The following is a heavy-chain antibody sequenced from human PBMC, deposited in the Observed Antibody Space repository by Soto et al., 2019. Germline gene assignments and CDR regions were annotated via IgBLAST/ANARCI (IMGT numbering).Heavy chain of an antibody. CDR2: ISPYSGYT. J-gene: IGHJ4*02. CDR3: AREASVLIPAAQPSRFDS. Sequence: AASVKVSCKGFGYSFMKYGINWVRQAPGQGLEWVGWISPYSGYTHSAQKFHGRLTLTTDTAASTAYMELRILRSADTALYYCAREASVLIPAAQPSRFDSWGQGTLVTV. CDR1: GYSFMKYG. V-gene: IGHV1-18*01. D-gene: IGHD2-2*01.